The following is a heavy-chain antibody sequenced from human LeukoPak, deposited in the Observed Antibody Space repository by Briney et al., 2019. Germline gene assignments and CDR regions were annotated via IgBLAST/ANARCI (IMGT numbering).Heavy chain of an antibody. CDR3: ARGGTYYYDSSGYGSYNWFDP. CDR1: GYTFTSYA. D-gene: IGHD3-22*01. J-gene: IGHJ5*02. Sequence: ASVKVSCKASGYTFTSYAMHWVRQAPGQRLEWMGWINAGNGNTKYSQEFQGRVTITRDTSASTAYMELSSLRSEDMAVYYCARGGTYYYDSSGYGSYNWFDPWGQGTLVTVSS. CDR2: INAGNGNT. V-gene: IGHV1-3*03.